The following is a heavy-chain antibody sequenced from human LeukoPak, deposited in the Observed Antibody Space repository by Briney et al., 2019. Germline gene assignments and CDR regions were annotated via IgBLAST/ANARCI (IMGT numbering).Heavy chain of an antibody. J-gene: IGHJ6*03. CDR1: GYTFTSNY. V-gene: IGHV1-46*01. CDR3: ARDPSIDCSGGSCSRYYYYYMDV. D-gene: IGHD2-15*01. Sequence: GASVKVSCKAFGYTFTSNYMHWVRQAPGQGPEWMGVISPSGGSTTYAQKFQGRVTMTRDTSISTAYMELSRLRSDDTAVYYCARDPSIDCSGGSCSRYYYYYMDVWGKGTTVTVSS. CDR2: ISPSGGST.